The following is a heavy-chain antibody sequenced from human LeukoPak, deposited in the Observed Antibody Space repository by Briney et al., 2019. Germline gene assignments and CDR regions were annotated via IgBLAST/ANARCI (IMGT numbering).Heavy chain of an antibody. Sequence: ASVKVSCKASGFTFTSSAVQWVRQARGQRPEWIGWIVVGSGNTNYAQKFQERVTITRDMSTSTAYMELSSLRSEDTAVYYCAAAHKRGGATTSWGQGTLVTVSS. CDR3: AAAHKRGGATTS. V-gene: IGHV1-58*01. CDR2: IVVGSGNT. J-gene: IGHJ5*02. D-gene: IGHD1-26*01. CDR1: GFTFTSSA.